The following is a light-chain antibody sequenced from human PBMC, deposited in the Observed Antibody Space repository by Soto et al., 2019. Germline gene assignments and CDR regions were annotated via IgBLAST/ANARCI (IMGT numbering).Light chain of an antibody. J-gene: IGLJ1*01. CDR2: DVS. CDR1: SSDVAIYNY. Sequence: QSVLTQPRSVSGSPGQSVTISCTGTSSDVAIYNYISWYQQHPGEAPKLMIHDVSERPSGVPDRFSGSKSGNTASLTISGLQAEDEADYYCRSYAGSYTFARNVFGTGTKVTVL. V-gene: IGLV2-11*01. CDR3: RSYAGSYTFARNV.